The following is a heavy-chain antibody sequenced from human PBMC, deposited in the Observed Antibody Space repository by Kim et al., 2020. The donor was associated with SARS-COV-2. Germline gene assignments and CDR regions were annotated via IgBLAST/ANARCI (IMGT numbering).Heavy chain of an antibody. Sequence: SETLSLTCTVSGGSIRSSSYYWGWIRQPPGKGLEWIGSIYYSGSTNYNPSLKSRVTVSVDTSRNQFSLKLSSVTAADTAVYYCASSIRQLSNYYYYGMDVWGQGTTVTVSS. CDR1: GGSIRSSSYY. CDR2: IYYSGST. V-gene: IGHV4-39*01. J-gene: IGHJ6*02. CDR3: ASSIRQLSNYYYYGMDV. D-gene: IGHD6-13*01.